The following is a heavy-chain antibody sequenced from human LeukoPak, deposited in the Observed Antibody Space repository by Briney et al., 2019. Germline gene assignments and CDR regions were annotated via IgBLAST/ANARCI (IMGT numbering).Heavy chain of an antibody. Sequence: PGGSLRLSCAASGFTFSSYAMSWVRQAPGKGLEWVSAISGSGGSTYYADSVKGRFTISRDNAKNSLYLQMNSLRAEDTAVYYCARGDDYGDSFFDYWGQGTLVTVSS. CDR1: GFTFSSYA. V-gene: IGHV3-23*01. CDR3: ARGDDYGDSFFDY. D-gene: IGHD4-17*01. CDR2: ISGSGGST. J-gene: IGHJ4*02.